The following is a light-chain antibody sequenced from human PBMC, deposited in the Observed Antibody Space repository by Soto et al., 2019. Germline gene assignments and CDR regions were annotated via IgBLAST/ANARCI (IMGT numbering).Light chain of an antibody. CDR2: GES. Sequence: EIVLTPSPGTLSLSPGERATLSCRASQSVSSSYLAWYQQKPGQAPRLLVYGESSRATGIPDRFSGSGSGTDFSLTISSLGPEDFAVYYCQQYGSSPPGITFGPGTKVDIK. CDR1: QSVSSSY. V-gene: IGKV3-20*01. CDR3: QQYGSSPPGIT. J-gene: IGKJ3*01.